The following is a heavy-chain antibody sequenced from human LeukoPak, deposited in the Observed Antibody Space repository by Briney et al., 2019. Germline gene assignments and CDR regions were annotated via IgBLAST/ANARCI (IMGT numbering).Heavy chain of an antibody. V-gene: IGHV3-23*01. CDR2: ISGSGRT. J-gene: IGHJ4*02. CDR3: AKLPTSTTSGQFDY. CDR1: SFTLSSYA. D-gene: IGHD2-2*01. Sequence: GGSLRLSCATSSFTLSSYAMSWVRQAPVKGLEWVSAISGSGRTYYADSVKGRFAISRDISKNTLYLQMDSLRAEDTAVYYCAKLPTSTTSGQFDYWGQGTLVTVSS.